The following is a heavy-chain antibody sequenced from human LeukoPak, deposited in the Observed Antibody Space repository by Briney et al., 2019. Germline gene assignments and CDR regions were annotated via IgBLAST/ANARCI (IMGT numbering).Heavy chain of an antibody. Sequence: PSETLSLTCSVSGDSMRSSNYYLGWIRQSPGKGLEWIGSIYYHGTTYYNPSLKSRVTISVNTPKNQLSLKLSSVTAADTAVYFCIAIVPDHAFDIWGQGTMVTVSS. D-gene: IGHD3-22*01. CDR2: IYYHGTT. CDR3: IAIVPDHAFDI. J-gene: IGHJ3*02. V-gene: IGHV4-39*01. CDR1: GDSMRSSNYY.